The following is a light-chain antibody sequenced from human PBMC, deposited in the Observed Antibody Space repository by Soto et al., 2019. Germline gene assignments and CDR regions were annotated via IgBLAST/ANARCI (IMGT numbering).Light chain of an antibody. CDR2: GAS. Sequence: EIVLTQSPATLSVSPGERVTLSCRASQSVDINLAWYQQKPGQPPRLLIYGASTRATDMSGTFSGRGSGTEFTLTISSLRPEDFAVYYCKQYRSWTRTFGQGTKVEMK. V-gene: IGKV3-15*01. CDR1: QSVDIN. J-gene: IGKJ1*01. CDR3: KQYRSWTRT.